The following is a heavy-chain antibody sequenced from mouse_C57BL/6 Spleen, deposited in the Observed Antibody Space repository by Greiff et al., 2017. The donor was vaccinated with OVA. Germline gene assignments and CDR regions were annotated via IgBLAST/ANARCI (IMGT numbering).Heavy chain of an antibody. CDR2: IYPGSGST. CDR3: ARGDGYYPWFAY. CDR1: GYTFTSYW. Sequence: VQLQQPGAELVKPGASVKMSCKASGYTFTSYWITWVKQRPGQGLEWIGDIYPGSGSTNYNEKFKSKATLTVDTSSSTAYMQLSSLTSEDSAVYYCARGDGYYPWFAYWGQGTLVTVSA. J-gene: IGHJ3*01. D-gene: IGHD2-3*01. V-gene: IGHV1-55*01.